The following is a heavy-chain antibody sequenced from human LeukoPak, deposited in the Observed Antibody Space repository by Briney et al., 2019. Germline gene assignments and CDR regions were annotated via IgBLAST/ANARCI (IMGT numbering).Heavy chain of an antibody. CDR3: ARDGVRGVTFDY. D-gene: IGHD3-10*01. Sequence: SETLSLTCTVSGGSISSSTYYWGWIRQPPGKGLEWIGTIYYSGTTYYNPSLKSRVTISVDTSKNQFSLKLSSVTAADTAVYYCARDGVRGVTFDYWGQGTLVTVSS. V-gene: IGHV4-39*07. CDR1: GGSISSSTYY. CDR2: IYYSGTT. J-gene: IGHJ4*02.